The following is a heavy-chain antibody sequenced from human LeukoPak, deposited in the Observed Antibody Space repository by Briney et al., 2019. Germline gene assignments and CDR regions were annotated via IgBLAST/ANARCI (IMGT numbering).Heavy chain of an antibody. CDR3: ARALGLRYGMDV. V-gene: IGHV4-39*01. Sequence: KPSETLSLTCIVSGGSISSGTYYWGWIRQPPGKGLEWIGSIYYSGSTYYNPSLKSRVTISVDTSKNQFSLKLSSVTAADTAVYYCARALGLRYGMDVWGQGTTVTVSS. CDR1: GGSISSGTYY. CDR2: IYYSGST. J-gene: IGHJ6*02. D-gene: IGHD1-7*01.